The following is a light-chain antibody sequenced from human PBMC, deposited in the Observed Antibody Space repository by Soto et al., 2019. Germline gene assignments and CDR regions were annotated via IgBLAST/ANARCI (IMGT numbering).Light chain of an antibody. V-gene: IGKV1-5*01. CDR3: QYYNSLYT. CDR1: QSISNW. Sequence: DIQMTQSPSTLSASVGDRVTIASRASQSISNWLAWYQQKPRKAPNLLIYDASSLERGVPSKLSGSGSGTEFTLTISSVQPDDFGTYYWQYYNSLYTFGQGTKLEIK. CDR2: DAS. J-gene: IGKJ2*01.